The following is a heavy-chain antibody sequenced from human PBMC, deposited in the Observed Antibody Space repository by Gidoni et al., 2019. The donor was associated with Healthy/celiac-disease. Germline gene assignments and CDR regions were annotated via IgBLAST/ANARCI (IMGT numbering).Heavy chain of an antibody. J-gene: IGHJ5*02. V-gene: IGHV4-39*01. D-gene: IGHD6-13*01. CDR2: IDYSGST. CDR3: ARHETSSSWTPNCFDP. Sequence: QLQLQEAGPGLVKPSETLSLTCTVSGGSLSSSGYYWGWLRQPPGKGLEWIGSIDYSGSTYYNPSLKSRVTISVDTSKNPFSLKLRSVTAADTAVYSCARHETSSSWTPNCFDPWGQGTLVTVSS. CDR1: GGSLSSSGYY.